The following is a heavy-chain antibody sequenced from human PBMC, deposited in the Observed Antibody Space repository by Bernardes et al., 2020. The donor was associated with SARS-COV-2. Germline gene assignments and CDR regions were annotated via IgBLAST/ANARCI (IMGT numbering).Heavy chain of an antibody. CDR1: GFIFSSYA. J-gene: IGHJ4*02. V-gene: IGHV3-23*01. Sequence: AWSLRLSCTASGFIFSSYAMSWVRQAPGKGLEWVSGISSSGDTTYYADSLKGRFIVSRDNSNNTLYLRLNSLRAEDTAVYYCAKSHYYNSGSFDSWGRGTRITVSS. D-gene: IGHD3-10*01. CDR2: ISSSGDTT. CDR3: AKSHYYNSGSFDS.